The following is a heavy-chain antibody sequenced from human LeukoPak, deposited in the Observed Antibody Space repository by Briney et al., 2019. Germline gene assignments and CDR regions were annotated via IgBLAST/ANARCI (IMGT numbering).Heavy chain of an antibody. Sequence: ASVRVSCKASGYTFTGYYMHWVRQAPGQGLEWMGRINPNSGGTNYAQKFQGRVTMTRDTSISTAYMELSRLRSDYTAVYYCARERGYSYGILDYWGQGTLVTVSS. J-gene: IGHJ4*02. CDR1: GYTFTGYY. CDR2: INPNSGGT. V-gene: IGHV1-2*06. D-gene: IGHD5-18*01. CDR3: ARERGYSYGILDY.